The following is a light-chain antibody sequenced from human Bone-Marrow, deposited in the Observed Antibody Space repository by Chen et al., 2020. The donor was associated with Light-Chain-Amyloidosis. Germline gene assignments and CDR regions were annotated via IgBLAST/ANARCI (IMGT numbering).Light chain of an antibody. Sequence: DIQMDQSPSSLSASVGDRVTSTCRASENIGGYLHWYQPKPGKAPIVLIFAASSLQTGVPSRFSGSGFETDFTLTISNLQPDDFETYYWQQSYTVPRTFGQGTKVEIK. CDR1: ENIGGY. J-gene: IGKJ2*01. CDR2: AAS. V-gene: IGKV1-39*01. CDR3: QQSYTVPRT.